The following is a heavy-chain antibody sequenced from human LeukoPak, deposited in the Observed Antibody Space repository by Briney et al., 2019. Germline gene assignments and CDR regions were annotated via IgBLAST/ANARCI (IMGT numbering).Heavy chain of an antibody. CDR3: AKDSSGWVPDY. D-gene: IGHD6-19*01. CDR1: RFTFSTYG. V-gene: IGHV3-30*18. CDR2: ISYDGSNK. Sequence: PGGSLRLSCAASRFTFSTYGMHWVRQAPGKGLEWVAVISYDGSNKYYADSVKGRFTISRDNSKNTLYLQMNSLRAEDTAVYYCAKDSSGWVPDYWGQGTLVTVSS. J-gene: IGHJ4*02.